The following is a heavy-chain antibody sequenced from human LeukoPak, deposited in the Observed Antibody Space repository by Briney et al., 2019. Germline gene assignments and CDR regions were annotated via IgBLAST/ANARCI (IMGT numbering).Heavy chain of an antibody. J-gene: IGHJ6*02. D-gene: IGHD3-10*01. CDR1: GGSISSYY. V-gene: IGHV4-59*01. Sequence: KPSETLSLTCTVSGGSISSYYWSWIRQPPGKGLEWIGYIYYSGSTNYNPSLKSRVTISVDTSKNQFSLKLSSVTAADTAVYYCARDPGDPYYGMDVWGQGTTVTVSS. CDR2: IYYSGST. CDR3: ARDPGDPYYGMDV.